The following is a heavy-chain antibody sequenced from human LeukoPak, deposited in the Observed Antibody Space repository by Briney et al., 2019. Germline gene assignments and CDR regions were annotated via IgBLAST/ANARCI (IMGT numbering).Heavy chain of an antibody. CDR1: GFTLSSYA. D-gene: IGHD2-2*01. V-gene: IGHV3-23*01. J-gene: IGHJ3*02. CDR3: AKDGGPPDCSSTSCYPDDAFDI. Sequence: GGSLRLSCAASGFTLSSYAMSWVRQAPGKGLEWVSAISGSGGSTYYADSVKGRFTISRDNSKNTLYLQMNSLRAEDTAVYYCAKDGGPPDCSSTSCYPDDAFDIWAQGTMVTVSS. CDR2: ISGSGGST.